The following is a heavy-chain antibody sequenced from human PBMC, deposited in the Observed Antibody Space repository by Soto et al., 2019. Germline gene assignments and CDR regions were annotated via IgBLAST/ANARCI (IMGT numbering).Heavy chain of an antibody. CDR1: GGSISSGGYS. CDR3: ARGGIVVVPAAMGAFDI. V-gene: IGHV4-30-2*01. D-gene: IGHD2-2*01. J-gene: IGHJ3*02. Sequence: SETLSLTCAVSGGSISSGGYSWSRIRQPPGKGLEWIGYIYHSGSTYYNPSLKSRVTISVDRSKNQFSLKLSSVTAADTAVYYCARGGIVVVPAAMGAFDIWGQGTMVTVSS. CDR2: IYHSGST.